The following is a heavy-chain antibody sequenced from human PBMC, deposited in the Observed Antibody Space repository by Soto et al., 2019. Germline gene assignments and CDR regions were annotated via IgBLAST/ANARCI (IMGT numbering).Heavy chain of an antibody. V-gene: IGHV4-34*02. CDR2: INHSGSA. Sequence: QVQLQQWGAGLLKPSETLSLTCAVYGGSFSGYYWSWIRQPPGKGLEWIGEINHSGSANYNPSLKSRVTISVDTSKNQFSLKVSSVTAAATAVYYCARGVPGYGSGSPDHTYNWFDPWGQGTQVTVSS. D-gene: IGHD3-10*01. CDR3: ARGVPGYGSGSPDHTYNWFDP. CDR1: GGSFSGYY. J-gene: IGHJ5*02.